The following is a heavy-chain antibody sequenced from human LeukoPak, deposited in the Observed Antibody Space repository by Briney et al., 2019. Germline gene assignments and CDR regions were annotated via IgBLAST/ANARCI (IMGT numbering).Heavy chain of an antibody. CDR1: GGSFSGYY. CDR2: IYYSGST. V-gene: IGHV4-59*01. CDR3: ASLRWYSRVIQH. D-gene: IGHD6-13*01. J-gene: IGHJ1*01. Sequence: SETLSLTCAVYGGSFSGYYWSWIRQPPGKGLEWIGYIYYSGSTNYNPSLKGRVTISVDTSKNQFSLKLSSVTAADTAVYYCASLRWYSRVIQHWGQGTLVTVSS.